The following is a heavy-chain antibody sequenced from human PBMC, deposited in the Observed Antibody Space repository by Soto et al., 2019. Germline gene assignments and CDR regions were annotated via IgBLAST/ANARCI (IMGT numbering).Heavy chain of an antibody. J-gene: IGHJ4*02. CDR2: SSATGAGT. CDR3: AKDRRAGGNYGFYSDF. D-gene: IGHD3-10*01. V-gene: IGHV3-23*01. Sequence: EVQLLESGGGLVQPGGSLRLSCAASGFTFSSYGMTWVRQAPGKGLEWVSFSSATGAGTYYADSVKGRFTISRDNSNYTLYLQMTCLRADDTAVYYCAKDRRAGGNYGFYSDFWGQGALVIVSS. CDR1: GFTFSSYG.